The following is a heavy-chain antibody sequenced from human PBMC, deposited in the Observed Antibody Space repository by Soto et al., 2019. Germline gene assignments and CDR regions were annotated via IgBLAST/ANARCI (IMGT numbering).Heavy chain of an antibody. CDR3: ARVADIAAAGPQFDY. CDR2: ISSSSSYI. J-gene: IGHJ4*02. Sequence: GGSLRLSCAASGFTFSSYSMNWVRQAPGKGLEWVSSISSSSSYIYYADSVKGRFTISRDNAKNSLYLQMNSLRAEDTAVYYCARVADIAAAGPQFDYWGPGTLVTVSS. D-gene: IGHD6-13*01. CDR1: GFTFSSYS. V-gene: IGHV3-21*01.